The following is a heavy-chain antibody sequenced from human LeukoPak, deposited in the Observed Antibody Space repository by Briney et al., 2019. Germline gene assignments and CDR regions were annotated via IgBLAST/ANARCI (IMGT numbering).Heavy chain of an antibody. D-gene: IGHD3-10*01. V-gene: IGHV3-7*01. CDR1: GFTLSYYW. Sequence: PGGSLRLSCAASGFTLSYYWMSWVRQAPGQGLEWVANIKQDGSEKYYMDSVKGRFTISRDNAKNSLYLQMNSLRAEDTAVYYCARTIGYGSGNDQAGGWGPGTLVTVSS. J-gene: IGHJ4*02. CDR3: ARTIGYGSGNDQAGG. CDR2: IKQDGSEK.